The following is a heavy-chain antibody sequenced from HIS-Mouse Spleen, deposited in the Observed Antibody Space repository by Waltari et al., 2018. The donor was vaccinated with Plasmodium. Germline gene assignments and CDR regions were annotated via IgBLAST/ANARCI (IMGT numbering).Heavy chain of an antibody. Sequence: QVQLVQSGAEVKKPGSSVKVSCTASGSTFTSSGISWVRQDPGQGLEWMGWISPYNGNTNFAQKLQGRVTMTTDTSTSTAYMELRSLRSDDTAVYYCARGSAGDAFDIWGQGTMVTVSS. CDR1: GSTFTSSG. CDR2: ISPYNGNT. V-gene: IGHV1-18*01. D-gene: IGHD6-19*01. CDR3: ARGSAGDAFDI. J-gene: IGHJ3*02.